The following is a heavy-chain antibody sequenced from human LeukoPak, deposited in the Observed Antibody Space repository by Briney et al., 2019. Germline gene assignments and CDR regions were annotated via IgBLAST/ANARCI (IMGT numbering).Heavy chain of an antibody. CDR3: ARDYSYGWYDY. V-gene: IGHV4-4*07. D-gene: IGHD6-19*01. J-gene: IGHJ4*02. CDR2: IYTSGST. CDR1: GGSLSSFY. Sequence: PSETLSLTCTVSGGSLSSFYWRWIRQTAGKGLEWIGRIYTSGSTKYNPSLKRRVAMSVDTSKNQFSLNLSSVTAADTAVYYCARDYSYGWYDYWGQGTLVTVSS.